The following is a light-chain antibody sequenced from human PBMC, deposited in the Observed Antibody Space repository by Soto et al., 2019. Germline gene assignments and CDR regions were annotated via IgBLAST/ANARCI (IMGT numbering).Light chain of an antibody. CDR1: SSDVGSYNL. J-gene: IGLJ2*01. Sequence: QSVLAQPASVSGSPGQSISISCTGTSSDVGSYNLVSWYQQHPGKAPKLMIYEGGKRPSGVSNRFSGSKSGNTASLTISGLQAEDEADYYCCSYVIGSTLVFDGGTKLTVL. CDR3: CSYVIGSTLV. V-gene: IGLV2-23*01. CDR2: EGG.